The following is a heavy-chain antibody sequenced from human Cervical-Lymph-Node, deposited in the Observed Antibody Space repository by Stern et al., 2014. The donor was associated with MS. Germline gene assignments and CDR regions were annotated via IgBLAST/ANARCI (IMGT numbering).Heavy chain of an antibody. V-gene: IGHV3-33*01. D-gene: IGHD6-6*01. Sequence: VQLVESGGGVVQPGRSLRLSCAASGFTVSSYGMHWVRQAPGKGLEWVTVIWYDGSNKYYADSVKGRFTISKDNSKNTLYLQMNSLRAEDTAVYYCARGSGSSSLDYWGQGTLVTVSS. J-gene: IGHJ4*02. CDR1: GFTVSSYG. CDR2: IWYDGSNK. CDR3: ARGSGSSSLDY.